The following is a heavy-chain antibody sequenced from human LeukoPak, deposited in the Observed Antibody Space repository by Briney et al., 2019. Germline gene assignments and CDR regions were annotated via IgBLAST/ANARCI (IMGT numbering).Heavy chain of an antibody. D-gene: IGHD1-7*01. CDR2: INSDGYSI. CDR3: ARGRGPSAGTTGDYFDY. V-gene: IGHV3-74*03. Sequence: GGSLRLSCAASGFTFSGYWMHWVRQAPGKGLVWVSRINSDGYSITYADSVKGRFTISRDNAKNTLYLQMNSLRAEDTAVYYCARGRGPSAGTTGDYFDYWGQGTLVTVSS. CDR1: GFTFSGYW. J-gene: IGHJ4*02.